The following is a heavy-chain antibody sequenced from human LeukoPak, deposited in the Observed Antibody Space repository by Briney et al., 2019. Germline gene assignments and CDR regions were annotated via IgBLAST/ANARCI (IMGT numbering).Heavy chain of an antibody. J-gene: IGHJ4*02. D-gene: IGHD3-10*02. CDR1: GSTFSSFE. CDR3: ARERIFGDYLDF. Sequence: PGGSLRLSCAASGSTFSSFEINWVRQAPGKGLEWVSYISSTGNTIYYAESVKGRFTLSRDNAKNSLYLEMNSLRAEDTAVYYCARERIFGDYLDFWGQGTLVTVSS. CDR2: ISSTGNTI. V-gene: IGHV3-48*03.